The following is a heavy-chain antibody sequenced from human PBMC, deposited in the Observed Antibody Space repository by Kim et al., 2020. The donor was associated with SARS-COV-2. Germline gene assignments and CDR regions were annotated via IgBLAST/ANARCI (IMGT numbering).Heavy chain of an antibody. J-gene: IGHJ3*02. CDR1: GGSISSYY. V-gene: IGHV4-59*13. CDR3: ARGLIVPAAINPDTDAFDI. Sequence: SETLSLTCTVSGGSISSYYWSWIRQPPGKGLEWIGYIYYSGSTNYNPSLKSRVTISVDTSKNQFSLKLSSVTAADTAVYYCARGLIVPAAINPDTDAFDIWGQGTMVTVSS. D-gene: IGHD2-2*02. CDR2: IYYSGST.